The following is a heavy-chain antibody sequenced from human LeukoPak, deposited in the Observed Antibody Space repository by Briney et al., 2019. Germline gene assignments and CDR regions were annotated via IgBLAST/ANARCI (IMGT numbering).Heavy chain of an antibody. Sequence: QPGGSLRLSCAASGFTFSNHAMSWVRQAPGKGLQWVSAISGGGVAIYYADSVKGRFTISRDNSKNTLYLQMNSLRAEGTAVYYCAKDGFDYYDSSGYYYFNYWGQGTLVTVSS. D-gene: IGHD3-22*01. J-gene: IGHJ4*02. CDR3: AKDGFDYYDSSGYYYFNY. V-gene: IGHV3-23*01. CDR2: ISGGGVAI. CDR1: GFTFSNHA.